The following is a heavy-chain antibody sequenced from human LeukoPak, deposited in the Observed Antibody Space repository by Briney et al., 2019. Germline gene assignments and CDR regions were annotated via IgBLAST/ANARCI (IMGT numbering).Heavy chain of an antibody. V-gene: IGHV3-33*08. Sequence: GGSLRLSCAASGFTFSSNYMTWVRQAPGKGLEWVAVIWYDGNNKYYADSVKGRFTISRDNSKNTLFLQMNSLRAEDTAVYYCATDAGHWFDPWGQGTLVTVSS. CDR3: ATDAGHWFDP. J-gene: IGHJ5*02. CDR2: IWYDGNNK. CDR1: GFTFSSNY.